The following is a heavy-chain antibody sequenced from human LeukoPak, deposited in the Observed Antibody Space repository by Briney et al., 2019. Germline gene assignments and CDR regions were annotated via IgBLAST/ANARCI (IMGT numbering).Heavy chain of an antibody. Sequence: PSETLSLTCTVSGDSMSDSYWSWIRQPAGKGLEWIGRIYASGSTNYNPSLKSRVTLSVDTSSNQFFLTLSSVTAADTAVYHCARDIRSHNGPGGYYYYYMDVWGKGTTVTVSS. D-gene: IGHD2-8*01. CDR1: GDSMSDSY. V-gene: IGHV4-4*07. J-gene: IGHJ6*03. CDR2: IYASGST. CDR3: ARDIRSHNGPGGYYYYYMDV.